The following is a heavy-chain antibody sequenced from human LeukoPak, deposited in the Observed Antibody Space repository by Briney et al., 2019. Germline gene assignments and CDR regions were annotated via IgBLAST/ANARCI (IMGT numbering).Heavy chain of an antibody. CDR3: ARGPATIFGVVNYYYYMDV. V-gene: IGHV1-8*02. D-gene: IGHD3-3*01. CDR2: INPNSGNT. Sequence: ASVKVSCKASGYTFTGYYMHWVRQAPGQGLEWMGWINPNSGNTGYAQKFQGRVTMTRNTSISTAYMELSSLRSEDTAVYYCARGPATIFGVVNYYYYMDVWGKGTTVTVSS. J-gene: IGHJ6*03. CDR1: GYTFTGYY.